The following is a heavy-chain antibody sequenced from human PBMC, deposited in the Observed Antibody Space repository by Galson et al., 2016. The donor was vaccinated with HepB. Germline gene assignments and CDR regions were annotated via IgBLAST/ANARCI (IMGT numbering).Heavy chain of an antibody. CDR2: VNWNGRFK. Sequence: SLRLSCAASGFTFDEYGMSWVRQAPGKGLEWVGGVNWNGRFKGYADSVKGRFTISRDNAKVSLDLQMNSLRVEDTAFYYCARDSGAHYGDYLDYWGQGNLVTVSS. D-gene: IGHD4-17*01. CDR3: ARDSGAHYGDYLDY. V-gene: IGHV3-20*04. CDR1: GFTFDEYG. J-gene: IGHJ4*02.